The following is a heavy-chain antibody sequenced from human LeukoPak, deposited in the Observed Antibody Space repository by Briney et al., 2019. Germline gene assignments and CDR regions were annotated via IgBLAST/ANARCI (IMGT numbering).Heavy chain of an antibody. CDR3: ARGAYSSSPLRPYYFDY. Sequence: GGSLRLSCAASGFTFSSYGMHWVRQAPGKGLEWVAVIWYDGSNKYYADSVKGRFTISRDNSKNTLYLQMNSLRAEDTAVYYCARGAYSSSPLRPYYFDYWGQGTLVTVSS. D-gene: IGHD6-6*01. CDR1: GFTFSSYG. J-gene: IGHJ4*02. CDR2: IWYDGSNK. V-gene: IGHV3-33*01.